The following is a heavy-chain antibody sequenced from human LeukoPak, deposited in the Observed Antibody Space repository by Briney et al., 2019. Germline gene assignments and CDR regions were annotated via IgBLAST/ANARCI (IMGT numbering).Heavy chain of an antibody. V-gene: IGHV3-23*01. CDR1: GFTFRTYW. J-gene: IGHJ4*02. Sequence: GGSLRLSCAASGFTFRTYWMSWVRQAPGKGLAWVSAISGSGGSTYYAASVKGRFTISRDNTKNTLYLQMNSLRAEDTAVYYCAKDRALIAYFDYWGQGTLVTVSS. CDR3: AKDRALIAYFDY. CDR2: ISGSGGST. D-gene: IGHD3-22*01.